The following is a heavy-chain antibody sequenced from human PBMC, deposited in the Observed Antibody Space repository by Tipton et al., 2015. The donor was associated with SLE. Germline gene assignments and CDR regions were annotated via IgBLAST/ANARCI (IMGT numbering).Heavy chain of an antibody. CDR3: ARLTVTPHWYFDL. CDR1: GGSIGSFY. CDR2: IYHSGTT. J-gene: IGHJ2*01. D-gene: IGHD2-21*02. Sequence: TLSLTCTVSGGSIGSFYWSWIRQPPGKGLEWIGYIYHSGTTNYNPSLKSRITISVDTSKNQFSLDLSSVTAADTAVYYCARLTVTPHWYFDLWGRGTPVTVSS. V-gene: IGHV4-59*08.